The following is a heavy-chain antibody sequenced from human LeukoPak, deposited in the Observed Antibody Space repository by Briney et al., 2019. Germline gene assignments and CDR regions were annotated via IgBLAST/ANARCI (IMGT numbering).Heavy chain of an antibody. D-gene: IGHD5-18*01. CDR1: GFTFSDYA. CDR2: ISGGGGTT. V-gene: IGHV3-23*01. Sequence: GGSLRLSCAASGFTFSDYAMSWVRQAPGKGLQWVSAISGGGGTTYYADSVKGRFTISRDNSKNTLYLQMNSLRAEDTAVYYCAKDIAQGYTFGSIEQDYWGQGTLVTVSS. CDR3: AKDIAQGYTFGSIEQDY. J-gene: IGHJ4*02.